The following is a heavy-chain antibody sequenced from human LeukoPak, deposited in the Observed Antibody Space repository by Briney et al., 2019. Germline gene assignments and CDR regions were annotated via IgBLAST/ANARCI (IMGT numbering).Heavy chain of an antibody. Sequence: ASVKVSCKASGYTFTSYAMHWVRQAPGQRLEWMGWINAGNGNTKYSQEFQGRVTITRDTSASTAYMELSSLRSEDMAVYYCARGTSRTVLRYFDWFGEADYWGQGTLVTVSS. CDR3: ARGTSRTVLRYFDWFGEADY. D-gene: IGHD3-9*01. CDR2: INAGNGNT. J-gene: IGHJ4*02. V-gene: IGHV1-3*03. CDR1: GYTFTSYA.